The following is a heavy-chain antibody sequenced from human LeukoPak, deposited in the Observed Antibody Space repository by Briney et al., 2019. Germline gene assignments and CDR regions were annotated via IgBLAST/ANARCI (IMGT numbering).Heavy chain of an antibody. CDR3: TRRGGSSSSDWFDP. V-gene: IGHV4-61*08. CDR2: VYYTGST. J-gene: IGHJ5*02. D-gene: IGHD6-6*01. CDR1: GASTSSAGYY. Sequence: SETLSLTCSVAGASTSSAGYYWSWIRQPPGKGLEWIGYVYYTGSTSYNPSLKSRVTISGDTSKNQFSLKLSSVTAADTAVYYCTRRGGSSSSDWFDPWGQGTLVIVSS.